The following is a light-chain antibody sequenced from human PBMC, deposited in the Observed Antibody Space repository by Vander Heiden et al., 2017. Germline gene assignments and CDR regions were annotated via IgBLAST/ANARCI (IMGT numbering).Light chain of an antibody. CDR1: QSISSW. CDR3: QQHNSYSLLT. Sequence: DIQMTQSLSTLSASVGDRVTITCRASQSISSWLAWYQQKPGKAPKLLIYKASSLESGVPSRFSGSGYGTEFTLTISSLQPDDFAPYYCQQHNSYSLLTFGGGTKVEIK. V-gene: IGKV1-5*03. J-gene: IGKJ4*01. CDR2: KAS.